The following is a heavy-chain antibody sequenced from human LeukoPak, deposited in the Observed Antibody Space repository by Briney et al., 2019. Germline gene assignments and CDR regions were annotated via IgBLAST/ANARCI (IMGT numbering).Heavy chain of an antibody. CDR1: GGTFSSYA. J-gene: IGHJ6*02. CDR2: IIPIFGTA. Sequence: ASVKVSCKASGGTFSSYAISWVRQAPGQGLEWMGGIIPIFGTANYAQKFQGRVTITADESTSTAYMELSSLRSEDTAEYYCARGGPGAAGDYYYGMDVWGQGTTVTVSS. V-gene: IGHV1-69*13. D-gene: IGHD6-13*01. CDR3: ARGGPGAAGDYYYGMDV.